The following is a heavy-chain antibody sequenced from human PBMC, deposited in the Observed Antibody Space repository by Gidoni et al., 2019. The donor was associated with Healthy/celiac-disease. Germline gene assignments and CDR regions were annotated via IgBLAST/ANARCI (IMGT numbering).Heavy chain of an antibody. V-gene: IGHV3-21*01. D-gene: IGHD3-22*01. CDR2: ISSSSSYI. Sequence: EVQLVESGGGLVKPGGSLRLSCAASGFTFSSYSMNWVRQAPGKGLEWVSSISSSSSYIYYADSVKGRFTISRDNAKNSLYLQMNSLRAEDTAVYYCARDGEITYYYDSSGSRPDAFDIWGQGTMVTVSS. CDR1: GFTFSSYS. CDR3: ARDGEITYYYDSSGSRPDAFDI. J-gene: IGHJ3*02.